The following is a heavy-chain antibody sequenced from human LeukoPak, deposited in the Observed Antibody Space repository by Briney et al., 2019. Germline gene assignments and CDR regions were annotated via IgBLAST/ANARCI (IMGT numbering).Heavy chain of an antibody. J-gene: IGHJ4*02. CDR1: GFTFNDYA. D-gene: IGHD3-10*01. CDR3: ARVSLRTSGTFDY. V-gene: IGHV3-30-3*01. Sequence: GRSLRLSCAASGFTFNDYAMYWVRQTPGKGLEWVTLISYDGYDKSYADSVRGRFTISRDNSKNTLYLQMNSLRAEDTAVYYCARVSLRTSGTFDYWGQGTLVTVSS. CDR2: ISYDGYDK.